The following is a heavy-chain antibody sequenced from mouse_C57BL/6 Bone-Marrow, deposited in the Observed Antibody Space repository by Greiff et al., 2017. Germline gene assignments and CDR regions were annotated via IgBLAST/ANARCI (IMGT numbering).Heavy chain of an antibody. V-gene: IGHV1-64*01. CDR1: GYTFTSYW. J-gene: IGHJ2*01. CDR2: IHPNSGST. Sequence: VQLQQPGAELVKPGASVKLSCKASGYTFTSYWMHWVKQRPGQGLEWIGMIHPNSGSTNYNEKFKSKATLTVDKSSSTSYMQLSSLTSADSAVYYCAKAGYFDYWGQGTTLTVSS. CDR3: AKAGYFDY.